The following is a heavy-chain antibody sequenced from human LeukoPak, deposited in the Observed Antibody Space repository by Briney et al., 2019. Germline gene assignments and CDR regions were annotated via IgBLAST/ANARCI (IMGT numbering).Heavy chain of an antibody. D-gene: IGHD2-2*01. CDR3: ARSYCSSTSCYLYYFDY. Sequence: KPSETLSLTCTVSGGSISSYYWSWIRQPAGKGLEWIGRIYTSGSTNYNPSLKSRVTMSVDTSKNQFSLKLSSVTAADTAVYYCARSYCSSTSCYLYYFDYWGQGTLVTVSS. CDR1: GGSISSYY. V-gene: IGHV4-4*07. CDR2: IYTSGST. J-gene: IGHJ4*02.